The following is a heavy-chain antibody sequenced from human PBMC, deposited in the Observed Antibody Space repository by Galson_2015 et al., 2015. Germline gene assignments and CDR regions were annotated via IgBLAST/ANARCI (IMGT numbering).Heavy chain of an antibody. Sequence: WMHWVSQPPGKGLVWVSRINGDGSSTSYRDSVKGRFTVSRDNAKNTLYLQMNSLRAEDTAVYYCARDLGFYWGQGTPVTVSS. V-gene: IGHV3-74*01. J-gene: IGHJ4*02. CDR2: INGDGSST. CDR1: W. D-gene: IGHD3-10*01. CDR3: ARDLGFY.